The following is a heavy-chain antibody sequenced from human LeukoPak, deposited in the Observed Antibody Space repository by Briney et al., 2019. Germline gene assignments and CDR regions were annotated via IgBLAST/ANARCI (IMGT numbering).Heavy chain of an antibody. J-gene: IGHJ5*02. CDR2: LSDVGTN. CDR1: GVSISSYY. Sequence: SETLSLTCAVSGVSISSYYWSWIRQPPGKGLEWIGYLSDVGTNDYNPSLKGRVTISRDTSKNQFSLRLSSVTAADAAVYHCARDKAPGGKRWFDPWGQGALVIVSS. V-gene: IGHV4-59*01. D-gene: IGHD4-23*01. CDR3: ARDKAPGGKRWFDP.